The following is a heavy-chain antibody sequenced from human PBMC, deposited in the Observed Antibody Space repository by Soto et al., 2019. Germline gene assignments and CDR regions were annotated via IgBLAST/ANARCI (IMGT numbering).Heavy chain of an antibody. V-gene: IGHV1-69*01. CDR3: ARVVVGSRLSLDY. J-gene: IGHJ4*02. CDR2: IISVFGIV. Sequence: QVQLVQSGAEVKKPGSSVSVSCKASGGTPSNSAFSWVRQAPGQGLEWMGGIISVFGIVKYAQNLEGRVTITADESTNKAYMELSSLRYEDRAVYYCARVVVGSRLSLDYWGQGTLVTISS. D-gene: IGHD1-26*01. CDR1: GGTPSNSA.